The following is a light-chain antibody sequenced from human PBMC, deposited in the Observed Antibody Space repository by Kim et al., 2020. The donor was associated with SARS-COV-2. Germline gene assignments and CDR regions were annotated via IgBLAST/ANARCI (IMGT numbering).Light chain of an antibody. J-gene: IGLJ3*02. CDR2: GKN. CDR1: SLRNYY. V-gene: IGLV3-19*01. Sequence: LGQTVLMTCQGDSLRNYYASWYQQRPGQAPRLLIYGKNSRPSGISDRFSGSTSGNTASLTITATQAEDEADYFCSSRDSSGDNVMLFGGGTQLTVL. CDR3: SSRDSSGDNVML.